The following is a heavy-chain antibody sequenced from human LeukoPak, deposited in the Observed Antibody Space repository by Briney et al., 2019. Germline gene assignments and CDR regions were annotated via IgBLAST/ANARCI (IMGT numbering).Heavy chain of an antibody. D-gene: IGHD6-13*01. J-gene: IGHJ6*02. CDR2: IYYSGST. V-gene: IGHV4-59*08. CDR1: GGSLSSNY. Sequence: SETLCLTSTDPGGSLSSNYWSWIRQPPGKGLEWSGYIYYSGSTNYNPSPKCRVTISAHASTTRFSLNLNSVTAADTPVYYCTRHNAPIAAAGPPPGSYYYGMDVWGQGTTVTVS. CDR3: TRHNAPIAAAGPPPGSYYYGMDV.